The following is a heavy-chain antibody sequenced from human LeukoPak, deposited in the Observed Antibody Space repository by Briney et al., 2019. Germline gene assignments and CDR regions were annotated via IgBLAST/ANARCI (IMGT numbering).Heavy chain of an antibody. CDR1: GYTFTSYG. CDR3: ARDTTVISPPSF. D-gene: IGHD1-14*01. V-gene: IGHV1-18*01. CDR2: ISAYNGNT. Sequence: ASVKVSCKASGYTFTSYGISWVRQAPGQGLEWMGWISAYNGNTNYAQKLQGRVTMTRDTSISTAYMELTSLRYEDTAIYYCARDTTVISPPSFWGRGTLVTVSS. J-gene: IGHJ4*02.